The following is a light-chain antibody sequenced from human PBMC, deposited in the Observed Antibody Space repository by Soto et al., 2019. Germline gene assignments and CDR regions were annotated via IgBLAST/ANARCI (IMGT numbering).Light chain of an antibody. J-gene: IGKJ2*01. Sequence: ETVMTQSPATLSVSPGEGATLSCRASQSVCSNLAWYQQRPGQAPRLLIYGASTRATGIPARFSGSGSGTEFTLTISGLQSEDFAVYYCQQYNNWPPHTFGQGTKLEIK. CDR1: QSVCSN. V-gene: IGKV3-15*01. CDR3: QQYNNWPPHT. CDR2: GAS.